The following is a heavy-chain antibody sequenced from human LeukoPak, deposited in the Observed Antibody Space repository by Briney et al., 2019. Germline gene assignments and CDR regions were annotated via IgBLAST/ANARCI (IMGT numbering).Heavy chain of an antibody. V-gene: IGHV7-4-1*02. CDR1: GYTFTSYA. D-gene: IGHD6-13*01. CDR2: INTNTGNP. CDR3: ARDPYTSSSWYRGRANNWFDP. Sequence: ASVKVSCKASGYTFTSYAMNWVRQAHGQGLEWMGWINTNTGNPTYAQGFTGRFVFSLDTSVSTAYLQISSLKADDTAVYYCARDPYTSSSWYRGRANNWFDPWGQGTLVTVSS. J-gene: IGHJ5*02.